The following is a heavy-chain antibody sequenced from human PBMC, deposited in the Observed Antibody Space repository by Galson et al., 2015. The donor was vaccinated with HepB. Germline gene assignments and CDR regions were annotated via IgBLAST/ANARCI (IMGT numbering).Heavy chain of an antibody. V-gene: IGHV3-7*03. D-gene: IGHD3-10*01. CDR3: ARRISLVRGIITKPDYYYGMDV. CDR2: INQDGSSK. Sequence: SLRLSCAASGFTFSSYWMHWVRQAPGKGLEWVAHINQDGSSKYYVDSVKGRSTISRDNAKDSVYLQLDSLRAEDTAVYYCARRISLVRGIITKPDYYYGMDVWGQGTTVTVAS. CDR1: GFTFSSYW. J-gene: IGHJ6*02.